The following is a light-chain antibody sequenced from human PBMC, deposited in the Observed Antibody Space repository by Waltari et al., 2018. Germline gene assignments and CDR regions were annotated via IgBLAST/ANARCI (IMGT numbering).Light chain of an antibody. V-gene: IGLV4-69*01. CDR3: QTGGHGTWV. CDR1: SGHSSNV. J-gene: IGLJ3*02. CDR2: VNSDGSH. Sequence: QLVLTQSPSASASLGASVKLTCTLSSGHSSNVIAWLQQRPEKGPRYLMKVNSDGSHSKGAEIPDRFSGSSSGAERYLTISNLPSEDEADYFCQTGGHGTWVFGGGTTLTVL.